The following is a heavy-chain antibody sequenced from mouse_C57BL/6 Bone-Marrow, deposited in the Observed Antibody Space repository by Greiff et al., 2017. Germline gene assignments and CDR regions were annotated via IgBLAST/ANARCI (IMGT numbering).Heavy chain of an antibody. V-gene: IGHV1-55*01. Sequence: QVQLQPPGAELVKPGASVKMSCKASGYTFTSYWITWVKQRPGQGLEWIGDIYPGSGSTNSNEKFKRKATLTVDTSSSTAYMPLSSLTSEVSSVYYCARPYYSNYWYVDVWGTGTTVTVSS. CDR1: GYTFTSYW. CDR2: IYPGSGST. D-gene: IGHD2-5*01. CDR3: ARPYYSNYWYVDV. J-gene: IGHJ1*03.